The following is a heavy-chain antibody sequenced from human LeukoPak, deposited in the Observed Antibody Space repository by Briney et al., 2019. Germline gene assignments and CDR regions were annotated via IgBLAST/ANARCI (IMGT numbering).Heavy chain of an antibody. V-gene: IGHV4-34*01. D-gene: IGHD6-6*01. J-gene: IGHJ5*02. CDR1: GGSFSGYY. CDR3: AREKRAPVRIAARPGVANNWFDP. Sequence: SETLSLTCAVYGGSFSGYYWSWIRQPPGKGLEWIGEINHSGSTNYNPSLKSRVTISVDTSKNQFSLKLSSVTAADTAVYYCAREKRAPVRIAARPGVANNWFDPWGQGTLVTVSS. CDR2: INHSGST.